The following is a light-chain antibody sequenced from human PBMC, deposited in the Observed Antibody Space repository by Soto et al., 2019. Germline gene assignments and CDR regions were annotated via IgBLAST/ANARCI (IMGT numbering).Light chain of an antibody. CDR3: QHSYNNPTT. CDR2: GAS. CDR1: QGISNE. V-gene: IGKV1-39*01. Sequence: IQMTQSPSSLSASVGDRVTITCRASQGISNELGWYQQRPGKAPKVLIYGASSLQSGVPSRFSGSGSGTEFTLTITSLQPGDFATYYCQHSYNNPTTFGQGTKVDLK. J-gene: IGKJ2*01.